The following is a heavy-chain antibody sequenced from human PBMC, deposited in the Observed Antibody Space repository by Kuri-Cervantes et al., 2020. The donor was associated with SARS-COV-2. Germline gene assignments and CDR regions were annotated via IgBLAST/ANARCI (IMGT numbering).Heavy chain of an antibody. D-gene: IGHD3-22*01. CDR2: IYYSGST. Sequence: ESLKISCTVSGGSIGSSSYYWGWIRQPPGKGLEWIGSIYYSGSTYYNPSLKSRVTISVDTSKNQFSLKLSSVTAADTAVYYCASAQGPYYYDSSGYYRFDYWGQGTLVTVSS. CDR3: ASAQGPYYYDSSGYYRFDY. CDR1: GGSIGSSSYY. V-gene: IGHV4-39*01. J-gene: IGHJ4*02.